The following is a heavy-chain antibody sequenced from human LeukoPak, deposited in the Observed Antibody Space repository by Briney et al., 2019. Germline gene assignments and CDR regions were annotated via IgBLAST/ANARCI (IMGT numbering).Heavy chain of an antibody. D-gene: IGHD2-15*01. J-gene: IGHJ4*02. V-gene: IGHV4-4*08. CDR3: ARGYCSGGSCYRRAAADFDY. CDR1: GGSISSYY. Sequence: SETLSLTCTVSGGSISSYYWSWIRQPPGKGLEWIGYIYTSGSTNYNPSLKSRVTMSVDTSKNQFSLKLSSVTAADTAVYYCARGYCSGGSCYRRAAADFDYWGQGTLVTVSS. CDR2: IYTSGST.